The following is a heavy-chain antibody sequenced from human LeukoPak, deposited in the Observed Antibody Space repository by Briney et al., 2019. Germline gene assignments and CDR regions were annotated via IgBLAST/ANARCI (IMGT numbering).Heavy chain of an antibody. J-gene: IGHJ4*02. D-gene: IGHD6-13*01. CDR2: ITNSGSDI. V-gene: IGHV3-21*05. CDR1: GFTFSSYA. Sequence: GGSLRLSCAASGFTFSSYAMSWVRQAPGKGLEWISYITNSGSDIEYADSVKGRFTISWDNAKKSLYLEMNTLRAEDTAIYYCACPYRSRFDYWGQGTLVTVSS. CDR3: ACPYRSRFDY.